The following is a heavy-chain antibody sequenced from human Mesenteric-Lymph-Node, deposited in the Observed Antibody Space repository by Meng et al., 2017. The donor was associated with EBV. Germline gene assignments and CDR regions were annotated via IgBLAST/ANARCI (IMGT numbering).Heavy chain of an antibody. J-gene: IGHJ4*02. D-gene: IGHD6-19*01. CDR3: AHRRRHDYRSGWYYDY. Sequence: QTTFNESGPTPVQPTQTLTLTCTFSGFSFSTSTVCVGWIRHAPGRALEWLAVIYWDNDRRYNTSLRSRVTITKDTSKNQVVLTMTNMDPVDTATYYCAHRRRHDYRSGWYYDYWGQGTLVTVSS. V-gene: IGHV2-5*02. CDR1: GFSFSTSTVC. CDR2: IYWDNDR.